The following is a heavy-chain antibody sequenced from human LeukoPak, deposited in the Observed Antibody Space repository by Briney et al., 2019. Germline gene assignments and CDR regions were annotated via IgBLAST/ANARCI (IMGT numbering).Heavy chain of an antibody. CDR1: GFTFSSYS. Sequence: GGSLRLSCAASGFTFSSYSMNWVRQAPGKGLEWVTYISSASGSIYYADSVKGRFTISRDNAKNSLFLQMNSLRAEDTAVYYCARLPAYCSSTSCYYDYWGQGTLVTVSS. J-gene: IGHJ4*02. CDR3: ARLPAYCSSTSCYYDY. CDR2: ISSASGSI. D-gene: IGHD2-2*01. V-gene: IGHV3-48*04.